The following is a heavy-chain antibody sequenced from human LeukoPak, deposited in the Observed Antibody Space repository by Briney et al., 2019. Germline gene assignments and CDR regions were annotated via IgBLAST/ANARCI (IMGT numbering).Heavy chain of an antibody. Sequence: ASVKVSCKGYGYTFINHDIHWVRQAPGQGLEWMGWISPNSGGTSYAQKFQGRVTMTRDTSITTAYMELNRLTSDDTAVYYCARIIAGFDAFDIWGQGTMVPVSS. V-gene: IGHV1-2*02. CDR1: GYTFINHD. CDR3: ARIIAGFDAFDI. J-gene: IGHJ3*02. CDR2: ISPNSGGT. D-gene: IGHD3-16*02.